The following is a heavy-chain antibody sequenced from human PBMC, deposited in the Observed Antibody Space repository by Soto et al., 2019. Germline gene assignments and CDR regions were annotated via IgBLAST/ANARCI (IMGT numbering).Heavy chain of an antibody. CDR3: ARLQCSGGSCHYDY. D-gene: IGHD2-15*01. V-gene: IGHV4-59*08. CDR2: IYYSGST. Sequence: PSETLCLTCTVSGGYISSYYWSWIRQPPGKGLEWIGYIYYSGSTNYNPSLKSRITISVDTSKILFSLKLSSVTAADTAVYYCARLQCSGGSCHYDYWGQGTLVTVSS. CDR1: GGYISSYY. J-gene: IGHJ4*02.